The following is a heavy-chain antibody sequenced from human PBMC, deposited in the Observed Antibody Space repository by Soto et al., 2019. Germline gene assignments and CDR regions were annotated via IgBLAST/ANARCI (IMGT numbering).Heavy chain of an antibody. J-gene: IGHJ4*02. V-gene: IGHV1-69*13. Sequence: ASGKVCCKASGGTFSSYAISWVRQAPGQGLEWMGGIIPIFGTANYAQKFQGRVTITADESTSTAYMELSSLRSEDTAVYYCARELVVTAIRTYYFDYWGQGTLVTVSS. CDR2: IIPIFGTA. CDR1: GGTFSSYA. CDR3: ARELVVTAIRTYYFDY. D-gene: IGHD2-21*02.